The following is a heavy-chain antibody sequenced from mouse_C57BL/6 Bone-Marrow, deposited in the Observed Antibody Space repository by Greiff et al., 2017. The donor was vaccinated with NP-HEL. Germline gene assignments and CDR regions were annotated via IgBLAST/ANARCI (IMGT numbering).Heavy chain of an antibody. J-gene: IGHJ1*03. CDR3: TTEDYDGYWYFDV. CDR1: GFNIKDDY. Sequence: VQLKQSGAELVRPGASVKLSCTASGFNIKDDYMHWVKQRPEQGLEWIGWIDPENGDTEYASKFQGKATITADTSSNTAYLQLSSLTSEDTAVYYCTTEDYDGYWYFDVWGTGTTVTVSS. CDR2: IDPENGDT. V-gene: IGHV14-4*01. D-gene: IGHD2-4*01.